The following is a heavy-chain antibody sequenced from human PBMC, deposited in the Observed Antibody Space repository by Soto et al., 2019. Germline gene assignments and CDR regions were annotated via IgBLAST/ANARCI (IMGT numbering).Heavy chain of an antibody. J-gene: IGHJ4*02. V-gene: IGHV3-33*01. D-gene: IGHD6-13*01. CDR1: GFTFSSYG. Sequence: QVQLVESGGGVVQPGRSLRLSCAASGFTFSSYGMHWVRQAPGKGLEWVAVIWYDGSNKYYADSVKGRFTISRDNSKNTLYLQMNSLRAEDTAVYYCAREGIIAAARGPSDYWGQGTLVTVSS. CDR2: IWYDGSNK. CDR3: AREGIIAAARGPSDY.